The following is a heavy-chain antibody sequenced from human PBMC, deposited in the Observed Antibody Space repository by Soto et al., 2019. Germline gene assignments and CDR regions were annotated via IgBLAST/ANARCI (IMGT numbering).Heavy chain of an antibody. Sequence: ETLSLTCTVSGDSFSDYYWNWIRQVPGKGLEWIGFVFHSATTSYNPSLKTRVAISDDTSKKQFSLRLTSVSAADTAIYYCARGHYSSGWPIDHWGQGILVTVSS. CDR2: VFHSATT. V-gene: IGHV4-59*01. D-gene: IGHD6-19*01. CDR1: GDSFSDYY. CDR3: ARGHYSSGWPIDH. J-gene: IGHJ4*02.